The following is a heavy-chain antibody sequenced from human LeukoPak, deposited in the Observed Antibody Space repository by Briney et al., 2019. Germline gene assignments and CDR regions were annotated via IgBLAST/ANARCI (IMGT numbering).Heavy chain of an antibody. CDR2: INSDGSSP. CDR1: GFTFSTYW. D-gene: IGHD6-19*01. V-gene: IGHV3-74*01. Sequence: GGSLRLSCAASGFTFSTYWMHWVRQAPGKGLVWVSCINSDGSSPSYAASVKGRFTISRDNAKNTVYLQMNSLRAEDTAVYYCARWGSSGWYPMDVWGQGTTVTVSS. J-gene: IGHJ6*02. CDR3: ARWGSSGWYPMDV.